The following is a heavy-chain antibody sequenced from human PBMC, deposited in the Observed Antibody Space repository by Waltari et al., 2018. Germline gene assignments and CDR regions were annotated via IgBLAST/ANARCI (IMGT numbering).Heavy chain of an antibody. Sequence: QVQLVQSGAEVKKPGASVKVSCKASGYTFTGYYMPWVRQAPGQGLEWMGWIDPNTGSTTYAQKFQGRVTVTRDTSISTVYMELSTLTSDDTAVYYCARDRGCSSTSCYPSGGYYYYYMDVWGKGTTVTVSS. J-gene: IGHJ6*03. V-gene: IGHV1-2*02. CDR2: IDPNTGST. D-gene: IGHD2-2*01. CDR1: GYTFTGYY. CDR3: ARDRGCSSTSCYPSGGYYYYYMDV.